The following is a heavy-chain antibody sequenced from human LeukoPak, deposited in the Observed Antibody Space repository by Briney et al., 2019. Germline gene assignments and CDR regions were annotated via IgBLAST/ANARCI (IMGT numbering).Heavy chain of an antibody. J-gene: IGHJ3*02. D-gene: IGHD2-2*01. Sequence: GGSLRLSCAASGFTFSSYGMHWVRQAPGKGLEWVAVIWYDGSNKYYADSVEGRFTISRDNSKNTLYLQMNSLRAEDTAVYYCARGYCSSTSCSDAFDIWGQGTMVTVSS. CDR3: ARGYCSSTSCSDAFDI. CDR1: GFTFSSYG. CDR2: IWYDGSNK. V-gene: IGHV3-33*01.